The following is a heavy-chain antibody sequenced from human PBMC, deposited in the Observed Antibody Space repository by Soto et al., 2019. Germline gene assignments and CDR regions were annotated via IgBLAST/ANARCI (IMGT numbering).Heavy chain of an antibody. CDR1: GGSIATYH. D-gene: IGHD1-26*01. CDR3: AKSRGATSWFDP. Sequence: LEPLSLTRTVPGGSIATYHWSRLRQPPGKGLEWIGYLYYNENPKYNSSLESRVTISIDTSKNQFSLKLTSVTAADTAVYYCAKSRGATSWFDPWGQGTLVTVSS. CDR2: LYYNENP. J-gene: IGHJ5*02. V-gene: IGHV4-59*01.